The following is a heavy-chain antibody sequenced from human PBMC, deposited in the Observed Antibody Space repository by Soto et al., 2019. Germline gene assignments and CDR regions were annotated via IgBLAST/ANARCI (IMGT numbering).Heavy chain of an antibody. D-gene: IGHD3-3*01. CDR2: NYYSGDT. CDR1: GGSMNSYY. CDR3: ARDRNKLWKNDAFDI. V-gene: IGHV4-59*01. J-gene: IGHJ3*02. Sequence: QVQLHESGPGLVKPSETLSLTCSVSGGSMNSYYWSWIRQSPGKGLEWLRYNYYSGDTKYNPALQSRISISVDTTKNHFSLRLTSVTAADTAVYYCARDRNKLWKNDAFDIWGQGTMVTVSS.